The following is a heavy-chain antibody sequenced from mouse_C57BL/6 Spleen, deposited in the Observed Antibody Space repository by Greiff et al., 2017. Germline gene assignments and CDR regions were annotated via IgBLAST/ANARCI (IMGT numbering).Heavy chain of an antibody. D-gene: IGHD2-2*01. CDR1: GYTFTDYN. Sequence: EVQLVESGPELVKPGASVKMSCKASGYTFTDYNMHWVKQSHGKSLEWIGYINPNNGGTSYNQKFKGKATLTVNKSSSTAYMELRSLTSEDSAVYYCATLYGYDATWFAYWGQGTLVTVSA. J-gene: IGHJ3*01. CDR3: ATLYGYDATWFAY. CDR2: INPNNGGT. V-gene: IGHV1-22*01.